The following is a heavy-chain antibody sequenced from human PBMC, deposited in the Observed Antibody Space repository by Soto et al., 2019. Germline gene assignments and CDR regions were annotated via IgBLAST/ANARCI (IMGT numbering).Heavy chain of an antibody. V-gene: IGHV1-3*01. J-gene: IGHJ4*02. CDR2: INAANGHT. Sequence: QVQLVQSGPEVKKTGASVKVSCRASGYFFTSYAIHWVRQAPGPRLEWLGWINAANGHTKYSQNFQGRVIITRDTSENTVYIEVSSLKSGDTAVYYCARGSIAVAGRNQLDYWGQGTRVTVFS. CDR3: ARGSIAVAGRNQLDY. D-gene: IGHD6-19*01. CDR1: GYFFTSYA.